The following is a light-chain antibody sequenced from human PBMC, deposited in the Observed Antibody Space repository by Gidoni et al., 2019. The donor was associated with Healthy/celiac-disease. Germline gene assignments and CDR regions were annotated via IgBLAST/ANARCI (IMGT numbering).Light chain of an antibody. CDR1: SSDVGSYNL. Sequence: QSALTQPASVSVSPGQSITISCTGTSSDVGSYNLVSWYQHHPGKAPKIMIYEGSKRPSGVSNPFSGSKSCNTASLTIFGLQAEDEADYYCCSYAGSWVFGGGTKLTVL. CDR3: CSYAGSWV. V-gene: IGLV2-23*01. CDR2: EGS. J-gene: IGLJ3*02.